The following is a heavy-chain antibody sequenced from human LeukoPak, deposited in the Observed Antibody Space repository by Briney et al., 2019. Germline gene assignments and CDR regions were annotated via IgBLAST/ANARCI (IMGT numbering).Heavy chain of an antibody. V-gene: IGHV3-48*03. J-gene: IGHJ4*02. Sequence: PGGSLRLSCAASGFTFSSYEMNWVRQAPGKGLEWVSYISSSGSTIYYADPVKGRFTISRDNAKNSLYLQMNSLRAEDTAVYYCAVQHVAFDYWGQGTLVTVSS. CDR3: AVQHVAFDY. CDR2: ISSSGSTI. CDR1: GFTFSSYE. D-gene: IGHD1-1*01.